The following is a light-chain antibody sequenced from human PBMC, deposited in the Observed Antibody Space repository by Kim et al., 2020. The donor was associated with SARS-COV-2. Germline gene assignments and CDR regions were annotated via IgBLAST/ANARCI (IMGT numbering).Light chain of an antibody. CDR2: AAS. Sequence: DIQMTQSPSSLSASVGDRVSITCRASQSINSYLNWYQHKPGEAPRLLIYAASSLQSGVPSRFSGSGSGTDFTLTISSLQPDDFATYYCQQSYNVPPWTFGQGTKLEI. J-gene: IGKJ2*02. CDR3: QQSYNVPPWT. CDR1: QSINSY. V-gene: IGKV1-39*01.